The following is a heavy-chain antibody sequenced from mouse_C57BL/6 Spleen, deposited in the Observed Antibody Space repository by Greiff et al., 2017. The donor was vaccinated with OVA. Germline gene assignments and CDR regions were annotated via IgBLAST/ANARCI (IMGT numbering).Heavy chain of an antibody. CDR1: GFTFSSYA. J-gene: IGHJ3*01. Sequence: EVKLQESGEGLVKPGGSLKLSCAASGFTFSSYAMSWVRQTPEKRLEWVAYISSGGDYIYYADTVKGRFTISRDNARNTLYLQMSSLKSEDTAMYYCTRDLGLRPWFAYWGQGTLVTVSA. CDR3: TRDLGLRPWFAY. D-gene: IGHD2-4*01. CDR2: ISSGGDYI. V-gene: IGHV5-9-1*02.